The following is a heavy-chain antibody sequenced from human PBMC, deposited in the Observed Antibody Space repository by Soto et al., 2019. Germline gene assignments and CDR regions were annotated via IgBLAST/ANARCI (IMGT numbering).Heavy chain of an antibody. Sequence: GGSLRLSCAASGFTFSSYAMHWVRQAPGKGLEWVAVISYDGSNKYYADSVKGRFTISRDNSKNTLYLQMNSLRAEDTAVYYCARGRPVYYDSSGYEYFDYWGQGTLVTVS. V-gene: IGHV3-30-3*01. CDR3: ARGRPVYYDSSGYEYFDY. J-gene: IGHJ4*02. CDR2: ISYDGSNK. CDR1: GFTFSSYA. D-gene: IGHD3-22*01.